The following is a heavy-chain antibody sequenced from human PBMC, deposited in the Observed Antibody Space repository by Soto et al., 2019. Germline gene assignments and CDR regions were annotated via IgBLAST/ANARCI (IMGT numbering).Heavy chain of an antibody. Sequence: ASVKVSCKASRYTLTAYYMHWVRQAPGQGLEWMGWINPHSGATDYARKFHGRVTMTRDTSITTAYMELSRLTSDDTAVYYCARDFSEWEPSFIDSWGQGTLVTVSS. CDR3: ARDFSEWEPSFIDS. V-gene: IGHV1-2*02. CDR1: RYTLTAYY. D-gene: IGHD1-26*01. J-gene: IGHJ4*02. CDR2: INPHSGAT.